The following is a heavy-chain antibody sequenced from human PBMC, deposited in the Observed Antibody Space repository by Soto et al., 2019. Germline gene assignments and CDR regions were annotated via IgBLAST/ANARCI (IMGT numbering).Heavy chain of an antibody. J-gene: IGHJ4*02. CDR3: AAHDSGGYYAEY. V-gene: IGHV4-39*01. CDR1: GDSVTISDYY. CDR2: IHSSGST. Sequence: QLQLQESGPGLVKPSETLSLTCTVSGDSVTISDYYWGWIRQPPGKGLEWIGSIHSSGSTYYNPSLKSRVTISGAAAKRQCSLKLPSVTAAGAAVYYCAAHDSGGYYAEYWGQGTLVTVSA. D-gene: IGHD3-22*01.